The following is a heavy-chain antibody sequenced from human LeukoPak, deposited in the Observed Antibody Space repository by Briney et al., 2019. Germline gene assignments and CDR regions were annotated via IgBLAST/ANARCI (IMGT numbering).Heavy chain of an antibody. J-gene: IGHJ4*02. D-gene: IGHD6-19*01. CDR2: GDYSGGT. CDR3: AGERGEEYSSGWYKTNYFYN. Sequence: PSETLSLTCTVSGDSFTSVTDYWAWIRQPPGKGLEWIASGDYSGGTYYNPSLESRVAISADMSKNQISLKLTSVTGADTAVYYCAGERGEEYSSGWYKTNYFYNWGQGIRVAVSS. CDR1: GDSFTSVTDY. V-gene: IGHV4-39*07.